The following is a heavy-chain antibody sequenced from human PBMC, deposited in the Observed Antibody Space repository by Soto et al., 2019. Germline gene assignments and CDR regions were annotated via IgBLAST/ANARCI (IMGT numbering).Heavy chain of an antibody. V-gene: IGHV3-15*07. CDR3: TTERRRYSSGWYRSYYYYYGMDV. CDR1: GFTFSNAW. Sequence: GGSLRLSCAASGFTFSNAWMNWVRQAPGKGLEWVGRIKSKTDGGTTDYAAPVKGRFTISRDDSKNTLYLQMNSLKTEDTAVYYCTTERRRYSSGWYRSYYYYYGMDVWGQGTTVTVSS. J-gene: IGHJ6*02. CDR2: IKSKTDGGTT. D-gene: IGHD6-19*01.